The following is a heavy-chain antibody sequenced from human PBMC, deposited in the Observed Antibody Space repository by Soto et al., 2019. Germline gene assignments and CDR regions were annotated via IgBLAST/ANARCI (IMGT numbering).Heavy chain of an antibody. CDR2: IGTAGDT. CDR3: ARASNYYGSGSYSGRYYYGMDV. V-gene: IGHV3-13*01. J-gene: IGHJ6*02. D-gene: IGHD3-10*01. CDR1: GFTFSSYD. Sequence: PGGSLRLSCAASGFTFSSYDMHWVRQATGKGLEWVSAIGTAGDTYYTGYVKGRFTISRKNAKSSLYLQMNSQRAGDTAVYYCARASNYYGSGSYSGRYYYGMDVWGQGTTVTVSS.